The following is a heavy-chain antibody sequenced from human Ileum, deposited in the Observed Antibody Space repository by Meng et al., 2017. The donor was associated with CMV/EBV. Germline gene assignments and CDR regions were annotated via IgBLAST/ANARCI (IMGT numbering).Heavy chain of an antibody. CDR3: ARHGVSGNWYFDL. CDR2: IYPGDSDT. V-gene: IGHV5-51*01. CDR1: GYSFTNYW. J-gene: IGHJ2*01. Sequence: NVSCKGSGYSFTNYWIGWVRQMPGKGLEWMGIIYPGDSDTKYSPSFQGQVTFSADKSISTAYLQWSSLKASDTAMYYCARHGVSGNWYFDLWGRGTPVTVSS. D-gene: IGHD3-3*01.